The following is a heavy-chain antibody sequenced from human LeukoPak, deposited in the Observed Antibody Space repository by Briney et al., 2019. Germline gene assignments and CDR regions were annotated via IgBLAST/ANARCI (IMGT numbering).Heavy chain of an antibody. V-gene: IGHV4-61*01. Sequence: SETLSLTCTVSGGSIRSTSYYWGWIRQAPGKGLEWIGYIYYSGSTNYNPSLKSRVTISVDTSKNQFSLKLSSVTAADTAVYYCARDRNYYGSGSSTIANWFDPWGQGTLVTVSS. CDR2: IYYSGST. J-gene: IGHJ5*02. CDR3: ARDRNYYGSGSSTIANWFDP. CDR1: GGSIRSTSYY. D-gene: IGHD3-10*01.